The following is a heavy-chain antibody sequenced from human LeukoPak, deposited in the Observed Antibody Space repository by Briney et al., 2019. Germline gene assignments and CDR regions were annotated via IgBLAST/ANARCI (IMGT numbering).Heavy chain of an antibody. D-gene: IGHD4-23*01. J-gene: IGHJ4*02. Sequence: ASVKVSCKASGYTFTGYYMHWVRQAPGQGLEWMGWINPNSGSTNYAQKFQGRVTMTRDTSISTAYMELSRLRSDDTAVYYCAVGDYGGNREVDYWGQGTLVTVSS. V-gene: IGHV1-2*02. CDR1: GYTFTGYY. CDR2: INPNSGST. CDR3: AVGDYGGNREVDY.